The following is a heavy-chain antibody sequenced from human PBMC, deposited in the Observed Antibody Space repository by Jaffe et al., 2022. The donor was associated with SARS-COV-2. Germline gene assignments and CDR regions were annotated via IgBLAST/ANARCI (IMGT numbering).Heavy chain of an antibody. V-gene: IGHV4-59*01. CDR2: VYYNGGT. D-gene: IGHD1-26*01. Sequence: QVQLQESGPGLVKPSETLSLTCTVSGGSISGYYWNWIRQPPGKGLEWIGYVYYNGGTNYNPSLKSRVTISVDTSRNQFSLKLSSVTATDTAVYYCARETPGAGHFDYWGQGTLVSVSS. CDR3: ARETPGAGHFDY. J-gene: IGHJ4*02. CDR1: GGSISGYY.